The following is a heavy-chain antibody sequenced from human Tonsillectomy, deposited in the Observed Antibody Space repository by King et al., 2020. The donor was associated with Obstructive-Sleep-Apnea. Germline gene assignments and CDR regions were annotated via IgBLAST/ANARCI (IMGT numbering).Heavy chain of an antibody. CDR2: IYYSGST. CDR3: SRDLTIVVVPAAMRGDYYYYGMDV. V-gene: IGHV4-39*07. CDR1: GGSISSSSYY. J-gene: IGHJ6*02. Sequence: QLQESGPGLVKPSETLSLTCTVSGGSISSSSYYWGWIRQPPGKGLEWIGSIYYSGSTYYNPSLKSRVTISVDTSKNQFSLKLSSVTAADTAVYYCSRDLTIVVVPAAMRGDYYYYGMDVWGQGTTVTVSS. D-gene: IGHD2-2*01.